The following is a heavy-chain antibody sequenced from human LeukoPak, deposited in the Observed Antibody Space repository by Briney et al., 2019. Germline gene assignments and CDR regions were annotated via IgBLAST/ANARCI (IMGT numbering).Heavy chain of an antibody. CDR1: GGSISSSSYY. CDR2: IYHSGST. Sequence: SETLSLTCTVSGGSISSSSYYWGWIRQPPGKGLEWIGSIYHSGSTYYHPSLKTRVTISVDTSKNQFSLKLSSVTAADTAVYYCARKGGAYYYDSSGYYNRAFDIWGQGTMVTVSS. V-gene: IGHV4-39*07. J-gene: IGHJ3*02. CDR3: ARKGGAYYYDSSGYYNRAFDI. D-gene: IGHD3-22*01.